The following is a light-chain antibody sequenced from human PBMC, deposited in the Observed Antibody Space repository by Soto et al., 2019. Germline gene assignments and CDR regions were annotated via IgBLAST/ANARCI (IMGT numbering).Light chain of an antibody. Sequence: EIVLTQSPATLSLSPGERATLSCRASQSVSSYLAWYQQKPGQAPRLLIYDASNRATGIPARFSGSGSGTDLTLNISSLEPDDFAVYYCQQRSNWPPGITFGPGTKVDIK. CDR1: QSVSSY. CDR2: DAS. J-gene: IGKJ3*01. V-gene: IGKV3-11*01. CDR3: QQRSNWPPGIT.